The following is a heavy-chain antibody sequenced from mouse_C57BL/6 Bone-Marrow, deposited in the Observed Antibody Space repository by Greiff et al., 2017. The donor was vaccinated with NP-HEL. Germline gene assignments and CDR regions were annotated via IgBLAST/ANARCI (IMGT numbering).Heavy chain of an antibody. V-gene: IGHV1-18*01. CDR1: GYTFTDYN. CDR3: ARGDYYGSSSPFAY. D-gene: IGHD1-1*01. CDR2: INPNNGGT. Sequence: VQLKQSGPELVKPGASVKIPCKASGYTFTDYNMDWVKQSHGKSLEWIGDINPNNGGTIYNQKFKGKATLTVDKSSSTAYMELRSLTSEDTAVYYCARGDYYGSSSPFAYWGQGTLVTVSA. J-gene: IGHJ3*01.